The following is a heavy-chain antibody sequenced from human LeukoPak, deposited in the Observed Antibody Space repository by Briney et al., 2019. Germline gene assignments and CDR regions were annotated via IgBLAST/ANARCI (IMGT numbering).Heavy chain of an antibody. Sequence: PSETLSLTCTVSGGSISSYYWSWIRQPPGKGLEWIGYIYYSGSTNYNPSLKSRVTISVDTSKNQFSLKLSSVTAADTAVYYCAREARRRVPWFYPWGQGTLVTVSS. CDR3: AREARRRVPWFYP. J-gene: IGHJ5*02. D-gene: IGHD4/OR15-4a*01. CDR2: IYYSGST. CDR1: GGSISSYY. V-gene: IGHV4-59*01.